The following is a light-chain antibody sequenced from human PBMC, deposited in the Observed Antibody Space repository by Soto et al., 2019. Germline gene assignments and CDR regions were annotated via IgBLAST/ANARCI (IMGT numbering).Light chain of an antibody. CDR2: DAS. Sequence: EIVLTQSPATLSLSPGKRATLSCRASQSVSSYLAWYQQQPGQAPRVLLYDASNRATGIPARFSGSGSGTDFTLTIRSLEPEDFAVFYRQSRGFTSGPGTKVDIK. CDR1: QSVSSY. CDR3: QSRGFT. J-gene: IGKJ3*01. V-gene: IGKV3-11*01.